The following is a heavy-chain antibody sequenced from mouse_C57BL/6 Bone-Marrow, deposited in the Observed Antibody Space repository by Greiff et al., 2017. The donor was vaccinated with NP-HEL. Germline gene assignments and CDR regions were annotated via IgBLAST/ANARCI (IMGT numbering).Heavy chain of an antibody. CDR2: IWGDGST. D-gene: IGHD1-1*01. J-gene: IGHJ4*01. CDR1: GFSLTSYG. CDR3: AKRGFYYYGSSPYYYAMDY. Sequence: VQVVESGPGLVAPSQSLSITCTVSGFSLTSYGVSWVRQPPGKGLEWLGVIWGDGSTNYHSALISRLSISKDNSKSQVFLKLNSLQTDDTATYYCAKRGFYYYGSSPYYYAMDYWGQGTSVTVSS. V-gene: IGHV2-3*01.